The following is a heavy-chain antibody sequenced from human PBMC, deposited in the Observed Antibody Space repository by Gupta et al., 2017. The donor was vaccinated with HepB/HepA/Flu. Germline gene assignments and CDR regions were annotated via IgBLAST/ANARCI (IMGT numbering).Heavy chain of an antibody. CDR2: ISASGSST. Sequence: EVQLLESGGDLVQPGGSLRLSCAASGFTFSNYAMSWVRQAPGKGLEWVSGISASGSSTFYADSVKGRFTISRDNSKNTLYLQMNSLRAEDTAVYYCAKVAQRLVVVLTFDYWGQGTLVTVSS. J-gene: IGHJ4*02. D-gene: IGHD6-25*01. CDR3: AKVAQRLVVVLTFDY. CDR1: GFTFSNYA. V-gene: IGHV3-23*01.